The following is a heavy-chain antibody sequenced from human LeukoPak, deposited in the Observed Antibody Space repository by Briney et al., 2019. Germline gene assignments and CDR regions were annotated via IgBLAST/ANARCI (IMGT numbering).Heavy chain of an antibody. CDR3: ARAGKTSGSGSYGPPFDY. J-gene: IGHJ4*02. V-gene: IGHV4-38-2*02. CDR1: GYSITSGYY. CDR2: VYRSGST. D-gene: IGHD3-10*01. Sequence: SETLSLTCSVSGYSITSGYYWGWIRQPPGKGLEWIGSVYRSGSTYYNPSLKSRVTISVDTSKNQFSLKLSSVTAADTAVYYCARAGKTSGSGSYGPPFDYWGQGTLVTVSS.